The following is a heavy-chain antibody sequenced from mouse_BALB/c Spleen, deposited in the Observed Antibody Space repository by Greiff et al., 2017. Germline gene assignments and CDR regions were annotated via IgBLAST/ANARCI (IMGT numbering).Heavy chain of an antibody. J-gene: IGHJ4*01. CDR2: INPGSGGT. V-gene: IGHV1-54*01. Sequence: QVQLQQSGAELVRPGTSVKVSCKASGYAFTNYLIEWVKQRPGQGLEWIGVINPGSGGTNYNEKFKGKATLTADKSSSTAYMQLSSLTSDDSAVYFCARGLRDYAMDDWGQGTSVTVSS. CDR3: ARGLRDYAMDD. CDR1: GYAFTNYL.